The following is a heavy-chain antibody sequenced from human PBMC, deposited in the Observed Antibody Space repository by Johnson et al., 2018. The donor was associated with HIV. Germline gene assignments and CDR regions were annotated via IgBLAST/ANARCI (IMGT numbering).Heavy chain of an antibody. D-gene: IGHD6-19*01. CDR1: GFTFSSYA. CDR3: ASPRAVAGGGAFDI. V-gene: IGHV3-30*04. Sequence: QVQLVESGGGVVQPGRSLRLSCAASGFTFSSYAMHWVRQAPGKGLEWVAVISYDGSNKYYADSVKGRFTISRDNSKNTLYLQMNSLRAEDTAVYYCASPRAVAGGGAFDIWGQGTMV. CDR2: ISYDGSNK. J-gene: IGHJ3*02.